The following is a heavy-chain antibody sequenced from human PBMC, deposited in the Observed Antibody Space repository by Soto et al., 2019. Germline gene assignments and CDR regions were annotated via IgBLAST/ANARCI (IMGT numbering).Heavy chain of an antibody. D-gene: IGHD3-22*01. CDR3: ARDLGYYYDTTNGMDV. J-gene: IGHJ6*02. V-gene: IGHV1-18*04. CDR1: GYTFTSYG. CDR2: ISAYNGNT. Sequence: GASVKVSCKASGYTFTSYGISWVRQAPGQGLEWMGWISAYNGNTNYAQKLQGRVTMTTDTSTSTAYMELRSLRSDDTAVYYCARDLGYYYDTTNGMDVWGQGTTVTVSS.